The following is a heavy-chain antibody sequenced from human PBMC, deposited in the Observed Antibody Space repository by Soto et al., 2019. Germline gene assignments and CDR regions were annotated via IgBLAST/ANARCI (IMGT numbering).Heavy chain of an antibody. CDR1: GESISSSSYY. CDR2: IYYSGRT. J-gene: IGHJ4*02. Sequence: SETLSLTCIVSGESISSSSYYWGWIRQPPGKGLEWIGSIYYSGRTYYNPSFKSRVTISIDTSKNQFPLKLSSVTATDTAVYYCARQRTTVVTQAYFDHWGQGALVTVSS. CDR3: ARQRTTVVTQAYFDH. V-gene: IGHV4-39*01. D-gene: IGHD2-21*02.